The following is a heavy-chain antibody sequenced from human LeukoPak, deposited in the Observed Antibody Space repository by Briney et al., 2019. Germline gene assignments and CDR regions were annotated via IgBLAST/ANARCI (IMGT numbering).Heavy chain of an antibody. D-gene: IGHD2-21*01. Sequence: GGSLRLSCAASGFTFSSYAMNWVRQAPGKGLEWFSYIRSTSSTIYYADSVKGRFTISRDNAKNSLYLQMNSLRDEDTAVYYCARSYSFDYWGQGTLVTVSS. CDR3: ARSYSFDY. CDR2: IRSTSSTI. J-gene: IGHJ4*02. V-gene: IGHV3-48*02. CDR1: GFTFSSYA.